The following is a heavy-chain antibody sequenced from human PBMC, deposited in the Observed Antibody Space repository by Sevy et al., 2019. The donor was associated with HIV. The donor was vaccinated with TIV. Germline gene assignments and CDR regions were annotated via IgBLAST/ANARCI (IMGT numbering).Heavy chain of an antibody. CDR1: GFTFSSYW. CDR2: INSDGSST. D-gene: IGHD2-15*01. Sequence: GGSLRLSCAASGFTFSSYWMHWIRQAPGKGLVWVSRINSDGSSTSYADSVKGRFTISRDNAKNTLYLQMNSLRAEDTAVYYCASQALNCSGGSCYPGWFDPWGQGTLVTVSS. V-gene: IGHV3-74*01. J-gene: IGHJ5*02. CDR3: ASQALNCSGGSCYPGWFDP.